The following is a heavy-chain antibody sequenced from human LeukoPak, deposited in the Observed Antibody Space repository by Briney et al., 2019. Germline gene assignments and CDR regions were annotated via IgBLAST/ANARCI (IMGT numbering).Heavy chain of an antibody. CDR3: ARGGSIVVVVAATYYFDY. CDR1: GGTFSSYA. V-gene: IGHV1-69*13. Sequence: SVKVSCKASGGTFSSYAISWVRQAPGQGLEWMGGIIPIFGTANYAQKFQGRVTITADESTSTAYVELSSLRSEDTAVYYCARGGSIVVVVAATYYFDYWGQGTLVTVSS. CDR2: IIPIFGTA. D-gene: IGHD2-15*01. J-gene: IGHJ4*02.